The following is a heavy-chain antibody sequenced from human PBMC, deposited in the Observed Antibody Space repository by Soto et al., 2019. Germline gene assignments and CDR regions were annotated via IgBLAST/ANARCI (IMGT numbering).Heavy chain of an antibody. CDR3: AKDLTRQLAYWLDP. J-gene: IGHJ5*02. CDR1: GFSYTGYY. D-gene: IGHD6-6*01. Sequence: GAAVTVTRKATGFSYTGYYIHWLRPAPGQGLEWMGWINAHSGGTEYAQKFQGRVTLTRDTSIATAYLTLTSLTSDDTALYYCAKDLTRQLAYWLDPWGQGTQVTVSS. V-gene: IGHV1-2*02. CDR2: INAHSGGT.